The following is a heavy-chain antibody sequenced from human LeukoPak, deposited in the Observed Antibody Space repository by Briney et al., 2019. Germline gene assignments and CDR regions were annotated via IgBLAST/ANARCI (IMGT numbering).Heavy chain of an antibody. D-gene: IGHD6-19*01. CDR2: INQDGSEK. Sequence: GGSLRLSCAASAFTFSNHWMTWVRQAPGKGLEWLANINQDGSEKAYVDSVKGRFTISRDNAKNSLYLQINSLRAEDTAVYYCARIQYNSGWCPGDYWGRGTLVTVSS. CDR1: AFTFSNHW. V-gene: IGHV3-7*03. J-gene: IGHJ4*02. CDR3: ARIQYNSGWCPGDY.